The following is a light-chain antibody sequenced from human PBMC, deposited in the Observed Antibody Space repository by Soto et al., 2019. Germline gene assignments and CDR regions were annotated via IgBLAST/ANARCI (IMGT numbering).Light chain of an antibody. CDR2: RNN. J-gene: IGLJ2*01. CDR1: SSNIGSNY. V-gene: IGLV1-47*01. Sequence: QSVLTQPPSASGTPGQRVTISCSGSSSNIGSNYVYWYQQLPGTAPQLLIYRNNQRPSGVPDRFSGSKSGTSASLAISGLRSEDEADYYCAAWDDSLSVHVVFGGGTKLTVL. CDR3: AAWDDSLSVHVV.